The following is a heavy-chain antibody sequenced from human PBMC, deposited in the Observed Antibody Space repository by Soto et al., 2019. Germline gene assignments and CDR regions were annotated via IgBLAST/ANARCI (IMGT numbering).Heavy chain of an antibody. CDR2: IYYSGST. CDR1: GGSISSGGYY. D-gene: IGHD3-9*01. Sequence: PSETLSLTCTVSGGSISSGGYYWSWIRQHPGKGLEWIGYIYYSGSTYYNPSLKSRVTISVDTSKNQFSLKLSSVTAADTAVYYCARVRAPPNYDILTGYSIRWYFDYWGQGTLVTVSS. J-gene: IGHJ4*02. CDR3: ARVRAPPNYDILTGYSIRWYFDY. V-gene: IGHV4-31*03.